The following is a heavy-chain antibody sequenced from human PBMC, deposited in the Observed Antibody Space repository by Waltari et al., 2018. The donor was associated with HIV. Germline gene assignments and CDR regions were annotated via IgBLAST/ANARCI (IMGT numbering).Heavy chain of an antibody. CDR3: ARACGVLLLGPPYYYGMDV. CDR2: ISYDGSNK. CDR1: GFTFSSYA. V-gene: IGHV3-30*04. D-gene: IGHD3-10*01. Sequence: QVQLVESGGGVVQPGRSLRLSCAASGFTFSSYAMHWVRQAPGKGLEWVAFISYDGSNKYYADSVKGRFTISRDNSKNTLYLQMNSLRAEDTAVYYCARACGVLLLGPPYYYGMDVWGQGTTVTVSS. J-gene: IGHJ6*02.